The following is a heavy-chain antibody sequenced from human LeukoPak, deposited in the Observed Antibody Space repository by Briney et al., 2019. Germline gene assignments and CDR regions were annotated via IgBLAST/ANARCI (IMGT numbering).Heavy chain of an antibody. J-gene: IGHJ5*02. Sequence: GGSLRLSCAASGLTFSSYAMTWVRQAPGKGLEWVANIKQDGSEKTYVDSVKGRFTISRDNAKNSLYLQMNSLRVEDTAMYYCVRDGGTDWYDPWGQGTLVTVFS. CDR2: IKQDGSEK. D-gene: IGHD3-16*01. V-gene: IGHV3-7*01. CDR1: GLTFSSYA. CDR3: VRDGGTDWYDP.